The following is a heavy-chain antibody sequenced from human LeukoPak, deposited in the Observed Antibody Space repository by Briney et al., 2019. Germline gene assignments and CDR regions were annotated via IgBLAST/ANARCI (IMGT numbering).Heavy chain of an antibody. V-gene: IGHV3-66*01. CDR3: ARVPLDDYVWGSYRSYYMDV. CDR1: GFTVSSNY. CDR2: IYSGGST. J-gene: IGHJ6*03. D-gene: IGHD3-16*02. Sequence: GGSLRLSCAASGFTVSSNYMSWVRQAPGKGLEWVSIIYSGGSTYYADSVKGRFTISRDNAKNSLYLQMNSLRAEDTAVYYCARVPLDDYVWGSYRSYYMDVWGKGTTVTISS.